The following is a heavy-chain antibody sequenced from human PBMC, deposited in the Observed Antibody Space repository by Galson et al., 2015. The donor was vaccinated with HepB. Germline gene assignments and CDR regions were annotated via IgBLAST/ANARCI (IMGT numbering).Heavy chain of an antibody. J-gene: IGHJ6*02. CDR3: ARDTYYCDSSGYQPYYYGMDV. CDR2: ISSSGSTI. D-gene: IGHD3-22*01. Sequence: SLIFSGEASGFTCCDSYMSGIRQAPGEGLEGVSCISSSGSTIYYADSVKGRFTISRDNAKNSLYLQMNSLRAEDTAVYYCARDTYYCDSSGYQPYYYGMDVWGQGTTVTVSS. CDR1: GFTCCDSY. V-gene: IGHV3-11*01.